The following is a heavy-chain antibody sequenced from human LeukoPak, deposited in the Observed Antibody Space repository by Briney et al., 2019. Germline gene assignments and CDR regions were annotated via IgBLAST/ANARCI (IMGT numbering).Heavy chain of an antibody. V-gene: IGHV3-30*03. CDR1: GFTFSSYG. Sequence: PGGSLRLSCAASGFTFSSYGMHWVRQAPGKGPEWVAVISYDGSNKYYADSVKGRFTISRGNSKNTLYLQMNSLRAEDTAVYYCVWELDAFDIWGQGTMVTVSS. CDR3: VWELDAFDI. J-gene: IGHJ3*02. CDR2: ISYDGSNK.